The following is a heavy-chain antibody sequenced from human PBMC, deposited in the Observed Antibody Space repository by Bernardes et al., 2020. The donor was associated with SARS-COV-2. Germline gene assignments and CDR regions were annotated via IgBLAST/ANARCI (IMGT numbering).Heavy chain of an antibody. V-gene: IGHV5-51*01. CDR2: TQAGDSET. J-gene: IGHJ6*02. CDR3: ARQTPGQYAMDV. CDR1: GYSVTPYW. Sequence: GGSLKTLRKVSGYSVTPYWNGRVRPIPGKGPEWLGITQAGDSETRYNPPFQGQVTISVDRSITTADLQWSSLKAADTAIYYCARQTPGQYAMDVWGQGTTVTVSS. D-gene: IGHD2-8*01.